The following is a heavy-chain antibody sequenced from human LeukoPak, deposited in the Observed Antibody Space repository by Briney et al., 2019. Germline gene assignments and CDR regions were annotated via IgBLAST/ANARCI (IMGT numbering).Heavy chain of an antibody. CDR3: ARDHYHKIHSVMVTAPDY. D-gene: IGHD2-21*02. J-gene: IGHJ4*02. V-gene: IGHV1-46*01. Sequence: APVKVSCKASGYIFTSYYIHWVRQAPGEGLEWMGIINPTGGSTSYAQKFQGRVTMTRDTSTSTVYMELSSLRSEDTAVYYCARDHYHKIHSVMVTAPDYWGQGTLVIVSS. CDR1: GYIFTSYY. CDR2: INPTGGST.